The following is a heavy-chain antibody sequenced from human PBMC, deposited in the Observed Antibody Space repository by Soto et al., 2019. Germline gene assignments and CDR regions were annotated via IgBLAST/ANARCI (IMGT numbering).Heavy chain of an antibody. Sequence: PSPTLSLTCAISGDSVSSNSAAWNWIRQSPSRGLEWLGRTYYRSKWYNDYAVSVKSRITINPDTSKNQFSLQLNSVTPEDTAVYYCARDLTVAATEGYYSYYGMDVWGQATTVTVSS. D-gene: IGHD6-19*01. V-gene: IGHV6-1*01. CDR1: GDSVSSNSAA. CDR3: ARDLTVAATEGYYSYYGMDV. J-gene: IGHJ6*02. CDR2: TYYRSKWYN.